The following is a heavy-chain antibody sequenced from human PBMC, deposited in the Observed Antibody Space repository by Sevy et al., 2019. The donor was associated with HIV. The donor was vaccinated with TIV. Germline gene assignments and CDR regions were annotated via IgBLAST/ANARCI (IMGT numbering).Heavy chain of an antibody. CDR2: ISYDGSNK. V-gene: IGHV3-30*18. J-gene: IGHJ1*01. D-gene: IGHD2-2*01. CDR1: GFTFSSYG. CDR3: AKDMYPRGYFQH. Sequence: GGSLRLSCAASGFTFSSYGMHWLRQAPGKGLEWVAVISYDGSNKYYADSVKGRFTISRDNSKNTLYLQMNSLRAEDTAVYYCAKDMYPRGYFQHWGHGTLVTVSS.